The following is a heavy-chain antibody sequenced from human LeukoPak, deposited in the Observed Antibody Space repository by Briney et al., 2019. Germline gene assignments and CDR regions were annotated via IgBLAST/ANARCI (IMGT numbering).Heavy chain of an antibody. J-gene: IGHJ4*02. V-gene: IGHV1-2*02. CDR2: ISPNSGGT. D-gene: IGHD2-2*01. Sequence: GASVKVSCKASGYTFSGYYIHWVRQAPGQGLEWLGWISPNSGGTNYAQKFQGRVTMTRDTSISTAYMELSRLRSDDTAVYYCASGGAAYCSSASCYHMEYFDYWGQGTLVTVSS. CDR1: GYTFSGYY. CDR3: ASGGAAYCSSASCYHMEYFDY.